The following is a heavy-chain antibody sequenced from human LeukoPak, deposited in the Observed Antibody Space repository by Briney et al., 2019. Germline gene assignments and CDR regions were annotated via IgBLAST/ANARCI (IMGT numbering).Heavy chain of an antibody. CDR2: IYYSGST. D-gene: IGHD3-3*01. V-gene: IGHV4-30-4*01. CDR3: ARGQRGDDFWSGYDIFDY. Sequence: SETLSLTCTVSGGSISSGDYYWSWLRQPPGKGLEWIGYIYYSGSTYYNPSLKSRVTISVDTSKNQFSLKLSSVTAADTAVYYCARGQRGDDFWSGYDIFDYWGQGTLSPSPQ. CDR1: GGSISSGDYY. J-gene: IGHJ4*02.